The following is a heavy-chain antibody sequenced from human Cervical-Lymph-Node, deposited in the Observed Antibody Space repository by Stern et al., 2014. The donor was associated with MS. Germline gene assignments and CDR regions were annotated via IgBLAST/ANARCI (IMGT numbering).Heavy chain of an antibody. V-gene: IGHV1-69*01. Sequence: VQLVESGAEVKKPGSSVKVSCKASGGTFSSYAIPWVRQAPGRGLEWMGEIIPMFATTKYAQKFQGRVTIIADGFTTTAYMELSSLGSEDTAVYYCARRDYYESSGYYGDAFDIWGQGTMVTVSS. D-gene: IGHD3-22*01. CDR1: GGTFSSYA. CDR3: ARRDYYESSGYYGDAFDI. J-gene: IGHJ3*02. CDR2: IIPMFATT.